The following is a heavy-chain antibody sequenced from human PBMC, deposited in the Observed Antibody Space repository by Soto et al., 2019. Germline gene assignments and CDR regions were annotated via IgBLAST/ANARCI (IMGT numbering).Heavy chain of an antibody. CDR2: VYYSGST. D-gene: IGHD3-16*01. J-gene: IGHJ5*01. Sequence: PSETLSLTCTVSGGSISSGDYYWSWIRQPPGKGLEWIGYVYYSGSTYYNPSLKSRVTISVDTSKNQFSLKLSSVTAADTAVYYWARDPYSLSPKYNWFGPWGQGILVTVSS. CDR1: GGSISSGDYY. V-gene: IGHV4-30-4*01. CDR3: ARDPYSLSPKYNWFGP.